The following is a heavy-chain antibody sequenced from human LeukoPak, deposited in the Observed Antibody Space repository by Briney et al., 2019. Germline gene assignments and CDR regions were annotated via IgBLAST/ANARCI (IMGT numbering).Heavy chain of an antibody. CDR3: ARDCEFCDFLFYMNV. D-gene: IGHD3-16*01. CDR2: SDNTART. V-gene: IGHV4-61*09. J-gene: IGHJ6*03. CDR1: GGSSSSTGDY. Sequence: PSQTLSLTCTVSGGSSSSTGDYGTWIRQPACKVLVWYGNSDNTARTNYTPSLQSPVTISVDTYKHQFSLTLPSVTAADTAVYYCARDCEFCDFLFYMNVWGKGTTVTVSS.